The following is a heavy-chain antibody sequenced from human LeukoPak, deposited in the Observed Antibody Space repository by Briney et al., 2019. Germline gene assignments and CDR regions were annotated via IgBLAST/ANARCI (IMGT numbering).Heavy chain of an antibody. D-gene: IGHD1-26*01. V-gene: IGHV3-73*01. Sequence: GGSLRLSCAASGFTFSGSAIHWVRQSSGKGLEWVGQIDKKDKGYATATAYAASVKGRFTISRDDSINTAYLQMKSLPTEDTALYYCTRNSGTYNWFDPWGQGTLVTVSS. CDR2: IDKKDKGYATAT. J-gene: IGHJ5*02. CDR3: TRNSGTYNWFDP. CDR1: GFTFSGSA.